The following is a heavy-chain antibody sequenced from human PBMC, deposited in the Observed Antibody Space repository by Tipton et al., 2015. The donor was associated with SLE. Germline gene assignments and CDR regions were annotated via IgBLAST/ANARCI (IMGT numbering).Heavy chain of an antibody. Sequence: LRLSCTVSGGSISSHYWSWIRQPPGKGLEWIGYIYYSGSTNYNPSLKSRVTISVDTSKKQFSLNLSSATAADTAVYYCARHLMGAGGSGNWFDPWGPGTLVTVSS. CDR3: ARHLMGAGGSGNWFDP. J-gene: IGHJ5*02. CDR1: GGSISSHY. V-gene: IGHV4-59*08. CDR2: IYYSGST. D-gene: IGHD1-26*01.